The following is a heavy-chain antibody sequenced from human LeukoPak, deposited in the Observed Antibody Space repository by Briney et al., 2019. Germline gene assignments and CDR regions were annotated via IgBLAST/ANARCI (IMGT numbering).Heavy chain of an antibody. Sequence: GASVKVSCKASGYTFTRYYMHWVRQAPGQGLEWMGWINPNSGGTNYAQKFQGRVTMTRDTSISTAYMELSRLRSDDTAVYYCARDSWFGEPYNWFDPWGQGTLVTVSS. CDR1: GYTFTRYY. V-gene: IGHV1-2*02. CDR3: ARDSWFGEPYNWFDP. J-gene: IGHJ5*02. CDR2: INPNSGGT. D-gene: IGHD3-10*01.